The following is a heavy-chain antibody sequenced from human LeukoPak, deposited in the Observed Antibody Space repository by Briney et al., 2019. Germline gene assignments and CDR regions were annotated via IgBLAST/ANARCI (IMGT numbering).Heavy chain of an antibody. D-gene: IGHD2-15*01. Sequence: APVKVSCKASGYSFADYYIHWVRQAPGQGFEWMGWINPKSGATDYSQKFQGRVTLTRDTSIAAAYMELSNLRSDDTAVYYCVRAGPAAPLDYWGQGTQVTVSP. J-gene: IGHJ4*02. CDR1: GYSFADYY. CDR3: VRAGPAAPLDY. V-gene: IGHV1-2*02. CDR2: INPKSGAT.